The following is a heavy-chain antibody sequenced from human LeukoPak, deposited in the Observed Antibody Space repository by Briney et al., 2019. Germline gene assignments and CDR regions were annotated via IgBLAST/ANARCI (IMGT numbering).Heavy chain of an antibody. CDR2: MNPNSGNT. D-gene: IGHD3-3*01. Sequence: ASVKVSCKASGYTFTSYDINWVRQATGQGLEWMGWMNPNSGNTGYAQKFQGRVTMTRNTSISTAYMELSSLRSEDTAVYYCARGCRYDFWSGYLPYNWFDPWGQGTLVTVSP. CDR1: GYTFTSYD. V-gene: IGHV1-8*01. CDR3: ARGCRYDFWSGYLPYNWFDP. J-gene: IGHJ5*02.